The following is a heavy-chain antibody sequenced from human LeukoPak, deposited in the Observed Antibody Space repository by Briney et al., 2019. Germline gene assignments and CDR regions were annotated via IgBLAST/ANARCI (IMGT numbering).Heavy chain of an antibody. CDR1: ALTLSRYG. J-gene: IGHJ3*02. Sequence: PGGSLRLSCAAAALTLSRYGGHWAXQAPGXGLEWVAVIWYDGSXKYHANSVKGRFTITRDNSRNTLYLQIISLRVEDMAVAYWARYYSINYYDSRAGCPQDAFESRGQVTMVTVSS. CDR2: IWYDGSXK. CDR3: ARYYSINYYDSRAGCPQDAFES. D-gene: IGHD3-22*01. V-gene: IGHV3-33*01.